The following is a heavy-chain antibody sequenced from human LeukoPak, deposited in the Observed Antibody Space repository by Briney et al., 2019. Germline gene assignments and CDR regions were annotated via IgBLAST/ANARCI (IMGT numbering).Heavy chain of an antibody. V-gene: IGHV1-69*13. J-gene: IGHJ4*02. D-gene: IGHD3-22*01. CDR2: IIPIFGTA. CDR3: ASFSTRYYYDSSGYYYWDY. CDR1: GGTFSSYA. Sequence: GASVKVSCKASGGTFSSYAISWVRQAPGQGLDWMGGIIPIFGTANYAQKFQGRVTITADESTSTAYMELSSLRSEDTAVYYCASFSTRYYYDSSGYYYWDYWGQGTLVTVSS.